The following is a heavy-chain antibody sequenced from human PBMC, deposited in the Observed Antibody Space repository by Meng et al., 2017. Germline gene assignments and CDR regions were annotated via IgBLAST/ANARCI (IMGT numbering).Heavy chain of an antibody. CDR3: ARSEGATVTPGDYYYYGMDV. Sequence: GESLKISCAASGFTFSSYSMNWVRQAPGKGLEWVSSISSSSSYIYYADSVKGRFTISRDNAKNSLYLQMNSLRAEDTAVYYCARSEGATVTPGDYYYYGMDVWGQETTVTVSS. D-gene: IGHD4-17*01. V-gene: IGHV3-21*01. CDR1: GFTFSSYS. CDR2: ISSSSSYI. J-gene: IGHJ6*02.